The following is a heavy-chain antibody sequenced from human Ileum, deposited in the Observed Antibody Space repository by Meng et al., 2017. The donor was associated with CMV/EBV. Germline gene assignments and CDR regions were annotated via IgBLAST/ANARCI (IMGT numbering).Heavy chain of an antibody. V-gene: IGHV3-23*01. Sequence: GGSLRLSCTASGFIFSTYAMSWVRQAPGKGLEWVSGISISGVSTDYADSVRGRFTISRDNSKNTLYLQMNSLRAEDTAVYYCAKKRVFSIGVPYFDFWGQGTLVTVSS. J-gene: IGHJ4*02. CDR2: ISISGVST. D-gene: IGHD2-8*01. CDR1: GFIFSTYA. CDR3: AKKRVFSIGVPYFDF.